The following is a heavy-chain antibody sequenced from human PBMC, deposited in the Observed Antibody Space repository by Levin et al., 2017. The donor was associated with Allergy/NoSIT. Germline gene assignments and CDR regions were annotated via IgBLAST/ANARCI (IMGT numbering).Heavy chain of an antibody. D-gene: IGHD2-8*02. Sequence: LSQTLSLTCTVSGGSIRSSSYYWGWIRQPPGKGLEWIGNIYYSGSTYYNPSLKSRVIVSVDTSKNQFSLKLSSVTAADTAVYYCARDPGRPYYCAGSGLDYYSGMDVWGQGTTVTVSS. CDR2: IYYSGST. V-gene: IGHV4-39*07. CDR1: GGSIRSSSYY. J-gene: IGHJ6*02. CDR3: ARDPGRPYYCAGSGLDYYSGMDV.